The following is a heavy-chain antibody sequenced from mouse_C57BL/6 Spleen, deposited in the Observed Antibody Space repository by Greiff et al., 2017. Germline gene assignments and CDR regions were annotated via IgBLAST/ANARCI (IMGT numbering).Heavy chain of an antibody. CDR2: IYPSDSET. Sequence: QVQLQQPGAELVRPGSSVKLSCKASGYTFTSYWMDWVKQRPGQGLEWIGNIYPSDSETHYNQKFKDKATLTVDKSYSTAYMQLSSLTSEDSAVYYCAKDRYYGSRGDYAMDYWGQGTSDTVSS. D-gene: IGHD1-1*01. CDR3: AKDRYYGSRGDYAMDY. CDR1: GYTFTSYW. J-gene: IGHJ4*01. V-gene: IGHV1-61*01.